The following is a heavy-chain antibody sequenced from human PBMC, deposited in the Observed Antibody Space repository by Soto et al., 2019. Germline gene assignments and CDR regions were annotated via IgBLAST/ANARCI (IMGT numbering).Heavy chain of an antibody. J-gene: IGHJ4*02. V-gene: IGHV3-23*01. CDR1: GFTFSSYA. Sequence: PGGSLRLSCAASGFTFSSYAMSWVRQAPGKGLEWVSAISGSGGSTYYADSVKGRFTISRDNSKNTLYLQMNSLRAEDTAIYYCARGAFIHSNRLHPRPGTDYWGQGTLVTVSS. CDR3: ARGAFIHSNRLHPRPGTDY. D-gene: IGHD3-22*01. CDR2: ISGSGGST.